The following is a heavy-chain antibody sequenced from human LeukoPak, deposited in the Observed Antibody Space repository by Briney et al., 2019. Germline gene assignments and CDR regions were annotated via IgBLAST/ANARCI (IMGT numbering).Heavy chain of an antibody. CDR2: IYPIFCTA. Sequence: SVKDSFKASGGTFSSYAISWVRQAPGQGLEGVGGIYPIFCTANYAQKFQGRVTITADESTSTAYLELSSLRSEDTAVYYCGRAVGYCTSTSCLYFDYWGQGTLVTVSS. D-gene: IGHD2-2*01. CDR3: GRAVGYCTSTSCLYFDY. V-gene: IGHV1-69*01. CDR1: GGTFSSYA. J-gene: IGHJ4*02.